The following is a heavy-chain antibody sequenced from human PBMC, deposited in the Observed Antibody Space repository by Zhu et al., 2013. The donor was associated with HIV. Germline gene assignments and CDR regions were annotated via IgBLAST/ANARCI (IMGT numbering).Heavy chain of an antibody. V-gene: IGHV1-2*02. Sequence: QVQLVQSGAEVKKPGASVKVSCKASGYTFTGYYMHWVRQAPGQGLEWMGWINPNSGGTNYAQKFQGRVTITADESTSTAYMELSSLRSEDTAVYYCARDREYHRVTMVRSRYAFVYLGPKGQWSPSLQ. CDR1: GYTFTGYY. J-gene: IGHJ3*02. CDR2: INPNSGGT. D-gene: IGHD3-10*01. CDR3: ARDREYHRVTMVRSRYAFVY.